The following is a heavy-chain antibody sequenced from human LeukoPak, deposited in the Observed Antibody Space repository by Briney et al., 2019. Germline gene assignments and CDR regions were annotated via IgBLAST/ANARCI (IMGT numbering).Heavy chain of an antibody. CDR2: INSDGSTT. J-gene: IGHJ3*02. Sequence: GGSLRLSCAASGFTFSSYWMHWVRQAPGKGLLWVSRINSDGSTTSYADSAKGPFTISRDNAKNTLYLQMNSLRAEDTAVYYCARGYCSGGRCYGAFDIWGQGTMVTVSS. CDR3: ARGYCSGGRCYGAFDI. V-gene: IGHV3-74*01. CDR1: GFTFSSYW. D-gene: IGHD2-15*01.